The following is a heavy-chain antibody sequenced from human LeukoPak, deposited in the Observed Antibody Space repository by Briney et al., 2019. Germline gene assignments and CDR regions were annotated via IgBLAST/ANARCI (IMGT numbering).Heavy chain of an antibody. D-gene: IGHD4-17*01. J-gene: IGHJ4*02. Sequence: GGSLRLSCAAPGFTFSTYWMHWVRQAPGKGLVWVSRLSPDGSSSIYADSVKGRFTISRDNTKNSLYLQMNNLRAEDTAVYYCARGGADYVIGYWGQGTLVTVSS. V-gene: IGHV3-74*01. CDR3: ARGGADYVIGY. CDR1: GFTFSTYW. CDR2: LSPDGSSS.